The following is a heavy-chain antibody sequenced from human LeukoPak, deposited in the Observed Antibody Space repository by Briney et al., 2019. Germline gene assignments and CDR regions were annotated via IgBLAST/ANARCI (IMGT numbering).Heavy chain of an antibody. CDR1: GFTFSSYA. Sequence: GESLRLSCSPSGFTFSSYAMSCVRHAPGEGLEWVSVIYSGGSTYYADPVKGRFTISRDNSKNTLYLQMNSLRAEDTAVYYCARDGSRGIVRGSGDYWGQGTLVTVSS. CDR2: IYSGGST. CDR3: ARDGSRGIVRGSGDY. V-gene: IGHV3-66*01. D-gene: IGHD3-10*01. J-gene: IGHJ4*02.